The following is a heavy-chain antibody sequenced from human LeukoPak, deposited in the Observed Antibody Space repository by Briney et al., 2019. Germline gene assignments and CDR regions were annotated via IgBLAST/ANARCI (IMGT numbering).Heavy chain of an antibody. CDR2: INPNSGGT. D-gene: IGHD3-3*01. V-gene: IGHV1-2*02. CDR1: GYTFTGYY. CDR3: ARARSYYDFWSGYYKPWFDY. J-gene: IGHJ4*02. Sequence: GASVKVSCKASGYTFTGYYMHWVRQAPGQGLEWMGWINPNSGGTNYAQKFQGRVTMTRDTSISTAYMELSRLRSDDTAVYYCARARSYYDFWSGYYKPWFDYWGQGTLVTVSS.